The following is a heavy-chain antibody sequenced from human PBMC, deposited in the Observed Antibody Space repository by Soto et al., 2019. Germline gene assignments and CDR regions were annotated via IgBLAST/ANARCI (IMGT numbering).Heavy chain of an antibody. Sequence: QVQLQESGPGLVKPSETLSLTCTVSGGSISSYYWSWIRQPPGKGLEWIGYIYYSGSTNYNPSLMSRVTISVDTSKNQFSLKLSSVTAADTAVYYCARGDGDEQLVYYYYGMDVWGHGPMVTVSS. J-gene: IGHJ6*02. CDR3: ARGDGDEQLVYYYYGMDV. D-gene: IGHD6-6*01. CDR1: GGSISSYY. V-gene: IGHV4-59*01. CDR2: IYYSGST.